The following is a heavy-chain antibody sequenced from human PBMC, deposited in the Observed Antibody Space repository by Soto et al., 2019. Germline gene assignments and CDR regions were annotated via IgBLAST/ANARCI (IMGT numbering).Heavy chain of an antibody. V-gene: IGHV4-39*01. CDR3: ARLRRDGYNWDY. D-gene: IGHD5-12*01. CDR1: GGSISSSSYY. J-gene: IGHJ4*02. Sequence: QLQLQESGPGLVKPSETLSLTCTVSGGSISSSSYYWGWIRQPPGKGLEWIGSIYYSGSTYYNPSLKSRVTISVDTSKNQSSLKLSSVTAADTAVYYCARLRRDGYNWDYWGQGTRVTVSS. CDR2: IYYSGST.